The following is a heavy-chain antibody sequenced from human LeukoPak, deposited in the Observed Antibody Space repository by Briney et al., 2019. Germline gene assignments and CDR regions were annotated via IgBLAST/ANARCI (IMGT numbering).Heavy chain of an antibody. CDR2: IIPILGIA. D-gene: IGHD6-19*01. CDR1: GYTFTSYG. Sequence: SVKVFCKASGYTFTSYGISWVRQAPGQGLEWMGRIIPILGIANYAQKFQGRVTITADKSTSTAYMELSSLRSEDTAVYYCATVSRQWPFDYWGQGTLVTVSS. CDR3: ATVSRQWPFDY. J-gene: IGHJ4*02. V-gene: IGHV1-69*04.